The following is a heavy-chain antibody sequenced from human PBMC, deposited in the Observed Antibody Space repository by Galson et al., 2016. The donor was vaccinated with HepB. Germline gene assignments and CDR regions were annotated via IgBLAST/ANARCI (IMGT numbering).Heavy chain of an antibody. J-gene: IGHJ6*02. CDR3: AREHPLHLIWFGDSKPKYYRGMDV. CDR2: IGAYKGNT. Sequence: SVKVSCKASGFTFSDYAISWVRQAPGQGLEWMGWIGAYKGNTKYSQKVKGRFTMTADTSAITPYLELRSVRSDDTAVYYCAREHPLHLIWFGDSKPKYYRGMDVWGQGTTVTVSS. D-gene: IGHD3-10*01. V-gene: IGHV1-18*01. CDR1: GFTFSDYA.